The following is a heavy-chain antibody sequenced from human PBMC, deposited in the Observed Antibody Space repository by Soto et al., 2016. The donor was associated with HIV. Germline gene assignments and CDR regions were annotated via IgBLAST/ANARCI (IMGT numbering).Heavy chain of an antibody. Sequence: EVQLVESGGGLVKPGGSLRLSCAASGFTFSSHTMNWVRQAPGKGLEWVSSISSSSSYIYYADSVKGRFTISRDNAKNSLYLQMNSLRAEDTAVYYCASSYRSSSDYWGQGTLVTGLL. V-gene: IGHV3-21*01. CDR2: ISSSSSYI. J-gene: IGHJ4*02. D-gene: IGHD6-6*01. CDR1: GFTFSSHT. CDR3: ASSYRSSSDY.